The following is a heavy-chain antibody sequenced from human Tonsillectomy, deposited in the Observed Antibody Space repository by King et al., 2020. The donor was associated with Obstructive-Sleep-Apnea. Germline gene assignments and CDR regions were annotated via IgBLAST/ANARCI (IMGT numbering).Heavy chain of an antibody. Sequence: QITLKESGPTLVKPTQTLTLTCTFSGFSLNTNGLGVGWIRQPPGKALEWLALIYWDDDKRYSPSLKSRLTITKDTSKNQVVLTMTNMDPVDTATYYCAHREKLTYYFDYWGQGTLVTVSS. V-gene: IGHV2-5*02. D-gene: IGHD2-15*01. CDR1: GFSLNTNGLG. J-gene: IGHJ4*02. CDR2: IYWDDDK. CDR3: AHREKLTYYFDY.